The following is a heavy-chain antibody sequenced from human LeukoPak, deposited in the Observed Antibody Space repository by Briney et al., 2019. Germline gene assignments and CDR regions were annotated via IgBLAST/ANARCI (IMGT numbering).Heavy chain of an antibody. V-gene: IGHV3-23*01. CDR2: MSGSGGST. D-gene: IGHD3-16*02. CDR1: GFTFSSYE. J-gene: IGHJ4*02. Sequence: GGSLRLSCAASGFTFSSYEMSWVRQAPGKGLEWVSGMSGSGGSTYYADSVKGRFTISRDNSKNTLYLQMNSLRAEDTAVYYCAKDSYYDYVWGSYRYTNQFDYWGQGTLVTVSS. CDR3: AKDSYYDYVWGSYRYTNQFDY.